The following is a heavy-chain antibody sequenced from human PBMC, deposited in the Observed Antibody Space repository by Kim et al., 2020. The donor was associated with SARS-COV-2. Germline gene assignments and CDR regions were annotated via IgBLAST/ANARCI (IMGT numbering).Heavy chain of an antibody. CDR2: IYSAGIGT. Sequence: GGSLRLSCAASGFASSYYAMSWVRQAPGKGLECVSLIYSAGIGTYYADSVKGRFTMSRDTSQNTLYLQMNSLRAEDTAVYYCARFPRYYGSGPPPYWYFDRWGRGTLVTVSS. J-gene: IGHJ2*01. CDR1: GFASSYYA. D-gene: IGHD3-10*01. CDR3: ARFPRYYGSGPPPYWYFDR. V-gene: IGHV3-23*03.